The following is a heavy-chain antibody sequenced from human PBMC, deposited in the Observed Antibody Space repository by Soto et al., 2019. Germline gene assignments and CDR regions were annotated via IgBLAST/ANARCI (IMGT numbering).Heavy chain of an antibody. Sequence: SETLSLTCTVSGGSISSSSYYWGWIRQPPGKGLEWIGSIYYSGSTYYNPSLKSRVTISVDTSKNQFSLKLSSVTAAETAVYYCARHRRYDFDYWGQGTLVTVSS. V-gene: IGHV4-39*01. CDR3: ARHRRYDFDY. CDR1: GGSISSSSYY. CDR2: IYYSGST. D-gene: IGHD3-9*01. J-gene: IGHJ4*02.